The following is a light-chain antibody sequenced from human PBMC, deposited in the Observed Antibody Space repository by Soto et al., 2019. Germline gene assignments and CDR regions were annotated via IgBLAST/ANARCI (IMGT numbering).Light chain of an antibody. J-gene: IGLJ2*01. Sequence: QSALTQPPSASGSPGQSVTISCTGTSTDVGGYDYVSWYQQHPGRAPKLVIYDVNKRPSGVPDRFSGSKSDNTASLTVSGLQAEDEAVYYCQAWDTSSDVVFGGGTKLTVL. CDR3: QAWDTSSDVV. V-gene: IGLV2-8*01. CDR2: DVN. CDR1: STDVGGYDY.